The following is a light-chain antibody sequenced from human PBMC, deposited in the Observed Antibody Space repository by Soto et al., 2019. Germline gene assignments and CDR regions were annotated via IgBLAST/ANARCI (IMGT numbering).Light chain of an antibody. V-gene: IGKV4-1*01. CDR2: WAS. Sequence: DIVMTQSPDSLDVSLGERATINCKSSQSVLYSSNNKNYLAWYQQKPGQPPKVLIYWASTRESGVPDRFSGSGSGTDFTLTISSLQAEDVAVYYCQQYYSTRTFGQGTKVDIK. CDR1: QSVLYSSNNKNY. J-gene: IGKJ1*01. CDR3: QQYYSTRT.